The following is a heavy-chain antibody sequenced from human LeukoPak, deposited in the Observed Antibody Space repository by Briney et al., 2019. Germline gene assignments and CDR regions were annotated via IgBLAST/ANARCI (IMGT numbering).Heavy chain of an antibody. Sequence: SETLSLTCTVSGGSISSYYWSWIRQPPGKGLEYIGYIYYSGYTNYNPSLKSRVTISVDTSKNQFSLKLSSVTAADTAVYYCAREGGSSGWSHFDYWGQGILITVSS. V-gene: IGHV4-59*12. J-gene: IGHJ4*02. CDR3: AREGGSSGWSHFDY. CDR2: IYYSGYT. D-gene: IGHD6-19*01. CDR1: GGSISSYY.